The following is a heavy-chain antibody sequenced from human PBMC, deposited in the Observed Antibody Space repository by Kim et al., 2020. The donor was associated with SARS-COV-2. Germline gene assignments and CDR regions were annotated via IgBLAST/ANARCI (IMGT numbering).Heavy chain of an antibody. D-gene: IGHD2-21*01. Sequence: ASVKVSCKASGYTFTSYAMNWVRQAPGQGLEWMGWINTNTGNPTYAQGFTGRFVFSLDTSVSTAYLQISSLKAEDTAVYYCAVLDSTHAMVVIRSWGQGTLVTVSS. V-gene: IGHV7-4-1*02. CDR3: AVLDSTHAMVVIRS. J-gene: IGHJ5*02. CDR2: INTNTGNP. CDR1: GYTFTSYA.